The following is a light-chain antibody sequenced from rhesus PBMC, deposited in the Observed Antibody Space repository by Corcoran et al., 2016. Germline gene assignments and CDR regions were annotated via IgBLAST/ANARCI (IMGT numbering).Light chain of an antibody. V-gene: IGKV3-35*01. CDR1: QSVRSN. CDR2: DTS. J-gene: IGKJ1*01. CDR3: QQYSNWWT. Sequence: VILTQSPATLSLSPGERATLSCRASQSVRSNLAWYQQKLGQAPRLLIYDTSNRSTGIPDRCSGSGSGTYVTLTISSLEPEDVGVYYCQQYSNWWTFGQGTKVEIK.